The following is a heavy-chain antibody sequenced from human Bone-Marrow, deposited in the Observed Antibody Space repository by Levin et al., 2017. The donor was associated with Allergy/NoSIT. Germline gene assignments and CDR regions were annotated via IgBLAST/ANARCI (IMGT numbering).Heavy chain of an antibody. V-gene: IGHV3-7*01. J-gene: IGHJ4*02. CDR3: ARDRTLDY. CDR1: GFTFSTYW. Sequence: SCAASGFTFSTYWMSWVRQAPGRGLEWVANIKQDGSEKYYVDSVKGRFTISRDNAKNSLYLQMNSLRAEDTAVYYCARDRTLDYWGQGILVTVSS. CDR2: IKQDGSEK.